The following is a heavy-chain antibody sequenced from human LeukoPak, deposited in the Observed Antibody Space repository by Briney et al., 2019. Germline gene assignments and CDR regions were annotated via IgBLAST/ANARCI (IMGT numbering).Heavy chain of an antibody. CDR1: GLTFSDFY. Sequence: GGSLRLSCAASGLTFSDFYMSWIRQAPGKGLEWVSHISSSGDTIYYADSVKGRFTISRDNAKNSLYLQMNSLRDEDTAVYYCARDLGDNPYYYGVDVWGQGTTVTVSS. V-gene: IGHV3-11*04. CDR2: ISSSGDTI. CDR3: ARDLGDNPYYYGVDV. J-gene: IGHJ6*02. D-gene: IGHD3-16*01.